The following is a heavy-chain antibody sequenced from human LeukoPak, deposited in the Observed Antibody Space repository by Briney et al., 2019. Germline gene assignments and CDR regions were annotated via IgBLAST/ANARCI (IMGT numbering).Heavy chain of an antibody. Sequence: PGASLRLSCAASGFTFSSYAMSWVRQAPGKGLEWVSANSGSAGSTYYADSVKGRFTISRDNSENTLYLQMNSLRADDTAVYYCAKAGFGGQLLTFDYWGQGTLVTVSS. CDR3: AKAGFGGQLLTFDY. CDR2: NSGSAGST. CDR1: GFTFSSYA. D-gene: IGHD2-2*01. J-gene: IGHJ4*02. V-gene: IGHV3-23*01.